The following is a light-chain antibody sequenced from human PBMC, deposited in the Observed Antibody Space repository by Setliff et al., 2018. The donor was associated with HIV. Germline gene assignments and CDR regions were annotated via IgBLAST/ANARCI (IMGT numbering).Light chain of an antibody. CDR1: SSDVGGYDF. J-gene: IGLJ1*01. Sequence: QSALTQPASVSGSPGRSITISCIGTSSDVGGYDFVSWYQQRPGKAPKLIIFDVSERPSGVSHRFSGSKSGNTASLTISGLQTEDEADYFCASYRSPATYVFGIGTKVTVL. V-gene: IGLV2-14*03. CDR3: ASYRSPATYV. CDR2: DVS.